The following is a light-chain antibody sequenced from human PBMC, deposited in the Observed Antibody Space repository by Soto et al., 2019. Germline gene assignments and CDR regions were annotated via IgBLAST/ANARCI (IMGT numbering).Light chain of an antibody. CDR2: ASS. V-gene: IGKV3-11*01. CDR3: QQGSNCPPT. Sequence: EILVPHSPETSCVCLEVKATLSCRASQSVSCNVAWYQQNPGQAPRLLICASSTRATGIPARFSGSGSGTYFTLTISSLEPEDFAVYYCQQGSNCPPTFGQGTRLEIK. CDR1: QSVSCN. J-gene: IGKJ5*01.